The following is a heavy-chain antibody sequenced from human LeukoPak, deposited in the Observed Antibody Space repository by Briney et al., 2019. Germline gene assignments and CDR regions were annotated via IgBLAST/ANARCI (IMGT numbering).Heavy chain of an antibody. D-gene: IGHD4-23*01. CDR3: ATGAGGFTFDY. J-gene: IGHJ4*02. CDR1: GYTFTSYY. V-gene: IGHV1-24*01. CDR2: FDPEDGET. Sequence: GASVKVSCKASGYTFTSYYMHWVRQAPGKGLEWMGGFDPEDGETIYAQKFQGRVTMTEDTSTDTAYMELSSLRSEDTAVYYCATGAGGFTFDYWGQGTLVTVSS.